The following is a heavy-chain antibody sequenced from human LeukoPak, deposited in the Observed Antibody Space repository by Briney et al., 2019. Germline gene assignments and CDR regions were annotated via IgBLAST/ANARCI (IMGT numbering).Heavy chain of an antibody. Sequence: QPGGSLRLSCAGSGLAFSNYWMHWVRQAPGKGLVWVSRINSDGSTKNYADSVKGRFTISRDNSKNTMYLQMNSLRAEDTAIYYCANKSPYIGVSIWGQGTLVTVSS. CDR2: INSDGSTK. CDR1: GLAFSNYW. CDR3: ANKSPYIGVSI. V-gene: IGHV3-74*01. D-gene: IGHD1/OR15-1a*01. J-gene: IGHJ4*02.